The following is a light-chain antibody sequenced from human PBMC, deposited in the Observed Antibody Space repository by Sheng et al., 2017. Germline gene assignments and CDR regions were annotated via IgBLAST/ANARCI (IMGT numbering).Light chain of an antibody. Sequence: DIQMTQSPSTLSASVGDRVTITCRASQSINSWLAWYQQKPGKAPKLLIYGAFNLETGVPSRFSGSGSGTEFTLTISSLQPDDFATYYCQQYVRFYSFGQGTKLE. CDR3: QQYVRFYS. CDR2: GAF. V-gene: IGKV1-5*01. J-gene: IGKJ2*03. CDR1: QSINSW.